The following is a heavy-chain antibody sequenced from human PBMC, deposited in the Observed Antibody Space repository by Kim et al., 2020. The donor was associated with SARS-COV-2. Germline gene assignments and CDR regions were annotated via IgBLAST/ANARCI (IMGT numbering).Heavy chain of an antibody. J-gene: IGHJ5*02. CDR2: ISAYNGNT. V-gene: IGHV1-18*01. CDR3: ARTRNGLDSAAFDGWFDP. CDR1: GYTFTSYG. D-gene: IGHD2-15*01. Sequence: ASVKVSCKASGYTFTSYGISWVRQAPGQGLEWMGWISAYNGNTNYAQKLQGRVTMTTDTSTSTAYMELRSLRSDDTAVYYCARTRNGLDSAAFDGWFDPWGQGTLVTVSS.